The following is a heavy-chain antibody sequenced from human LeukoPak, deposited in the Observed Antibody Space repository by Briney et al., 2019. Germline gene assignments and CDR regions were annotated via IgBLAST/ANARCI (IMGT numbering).Heavy chain of an antibody. CDR2: ISSSSSYI. CDR3: ARDPGSAVVVPAALDYLDY. J-gene: IGHJ4*02. CDR1: GFTFSSYS. D-gene: IGHD2-2*01. V-gene: IGHV3-21*01. Sequence: GGSLRLSCAASGFTFSSYSMHWVRQAPGKGLEWVSSISSSSSYIYDADSVKGRFTISRDNAKNSLYLQMNSLRAEDTAVYYCARDPGSAVVVPAALDYLDYWGQGTLVTVSS.